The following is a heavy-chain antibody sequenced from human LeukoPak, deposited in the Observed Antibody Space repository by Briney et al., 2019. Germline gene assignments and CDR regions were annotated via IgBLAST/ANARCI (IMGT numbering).Heavy chain of an antibody. D-gene: IGHD6-19*01. CDR3: ARFSVAVAGGPMGAFDI. V-gene: IGHV1-69*04. Sequence: GASVKVSCKASGGTFSSYAISWVRQAPGQGLEWMGRIIPILGIANYAQKFQGRVTITADKSTSTAYMELSSLRSDDTAVYYCARFSVAVAGGPMGAFDIWGQGTMVTVSS. J-gene: IGHJ3*02. CDR1: GGTFSSYA. CDR2: IIPILGIA.